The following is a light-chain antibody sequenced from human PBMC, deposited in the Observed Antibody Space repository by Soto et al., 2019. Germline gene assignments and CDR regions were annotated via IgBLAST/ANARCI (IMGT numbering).Light chain of an antibody. J-gene: IGLJ2*01. CDR2: EVS. V-gene: IGLV2-14*01. CDR1: NSDVGGYNS. Sequence: QSALTQPASVSGSPGQSITISCTGTNSDVGGYNSVSWYQQHPGKAPKLMIYEVSNRPSGVSNRFSGSKSGNTASLTISGLQAEDEADYYCSSYTSSSTVVFGGGTKLTVL. CDR3: SSYTSSSTVV.